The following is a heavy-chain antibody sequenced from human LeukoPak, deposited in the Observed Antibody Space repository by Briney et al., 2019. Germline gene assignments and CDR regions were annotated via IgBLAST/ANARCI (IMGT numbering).Heavy chain of an antibody. V-gene: IGHV1-3*01. D-gene: IGHD2-2*01. J-gene: IGHJ5*02. CDR1: GYIFTSYT. Sequence: GASVTISCKSSGYIFTSYTIHWVRQAPGQRLESLGWINPGSGNTKYSQKFQGRVAFKTDTSADTAYMELSSLRSADTATYYCTRRLCSNTNCAHFDPWGQGTLVTVSS. CDR3: TRRLCSNTNCAHFDP. CDR2: INPGSGNT.